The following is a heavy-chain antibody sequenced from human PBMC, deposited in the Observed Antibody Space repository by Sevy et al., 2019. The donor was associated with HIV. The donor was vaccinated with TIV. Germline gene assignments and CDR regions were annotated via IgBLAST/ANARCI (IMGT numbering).Heavy chain of an antibody. V-gene: IGHV3-11*01. D-gene: IGHD3-3*01. CDR2: ISSSGSTI. Sequence: GGSLRLSCAASGFTFSDYYMSWIRQAPGKGLEWVSYISSSGSTIYYADSVKGRFTISRDNAKNSLYLQMNSLRAEDTAVYYCARVRTQLRFLEWLPRHFDYLGQGTLVTVSS. CDR3: ARVRTQLRFLEWLPRHFDY. J-gene: IGHJ4*02. CDR1: GFTFSDYY.